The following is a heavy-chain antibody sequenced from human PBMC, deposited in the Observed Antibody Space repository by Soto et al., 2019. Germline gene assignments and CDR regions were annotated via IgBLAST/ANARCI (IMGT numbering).Heavy chain of an antibody. Sequence: GASVKVSCKASGYTFTGYYMHWVRQAPGQGIEWMGWINPNSGGTNYAQKFQGWVTMTRDTSISTAYMELSRLRSDDTAVYYCARDRVVPAAIPYYYYYGMDVWGQGTTVTVSS. V-gene: IGHV1-2*04. CDR2: INPNSGGT. J-gene: IGHJ6*02. D-gene: IGHD2-2*01. CDR3: ARDRVVPAAIPYYYYYGMDV. CDR1: GYTFTGYY.